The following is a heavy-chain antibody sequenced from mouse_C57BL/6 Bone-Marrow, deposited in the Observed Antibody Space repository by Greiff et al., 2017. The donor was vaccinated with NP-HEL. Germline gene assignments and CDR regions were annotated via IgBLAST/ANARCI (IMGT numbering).Heavy chain of an antibody. V-gene: IGHV5-15*01. CDR2: ISNLAYSI. D-gene: IGHD3-2*01. CDR3: ARRSDRDFDY. Sequence: EVKVVESGGGLVQPGGSLKLSCAASGFTFSDYGMAWVRQAPRKGPEWVAFISNLAYSIYYADTVTGRFTFSRENANNTLYLELSSLRADDTAMYYCARRSDRDFDYWGQGTTLTVSS. J-gene: IGHJ2*01. CDR1: GFTFSDYG.